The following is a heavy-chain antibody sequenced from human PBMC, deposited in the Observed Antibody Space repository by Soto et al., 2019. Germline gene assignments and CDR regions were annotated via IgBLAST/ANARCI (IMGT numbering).Heavy chain of an antibody. CDR2: ITGSGFTI. J-gene: IGHJ4*02. CDR1: GFTFSSYE. CDR3: ARTYYDGSGYYYLDS. Sequence: GGSLRLSCAASGFTFSSYEMNWVRQAPGKGLEWVSYITGSGFTIYYADSVKGRFTISRDNAKNSLYLQMNSLRVEDTAVYYCARTYYDGSGYYYLDSWGQGTLVTVSS. V-gene: IGHV3-48*03. D-gene: IGHD3-22*01.